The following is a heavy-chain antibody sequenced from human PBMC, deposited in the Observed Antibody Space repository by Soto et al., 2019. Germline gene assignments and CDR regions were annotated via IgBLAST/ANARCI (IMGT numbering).Heavy chain of an antibody. D-gene: IGHD3-16*02. CDR1: GCSINNYY. V-gene: IGHV4-59*01. CDR2: IYHTGTT. J-gene: IGHJ5*02. Sequence: SETLPLTCTFSGCSINNYYWSWIRQPPGKGLEWIGYIYHTGTTNYNASLQSRITISVDTSKNQFSLNLRSVTAADTAVYYCAGSNWGSYRHEDLWGQGTQVTVSS. CDR3: AGSNWGSYRHEDL.